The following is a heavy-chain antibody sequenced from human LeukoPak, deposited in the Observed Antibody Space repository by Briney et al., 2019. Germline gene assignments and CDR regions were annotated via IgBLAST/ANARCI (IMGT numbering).Heavy chain of an antibody. D-gene: IGHD2-2*02. Sequence: GGSLRLSCAASGFTFSSYAMHWVRQAPGKGLEWVAVISYDGSNKYYADSVKGRFTISRDNAKNSLYLQMNSLRAEDTAVYYCARDQGLYTPFGYWGQGTLVTVSS. V-gene: IGHV3-30*04. J-gene: IGHJ4*02. CDR2: ISYDGSNK. CDR3: ARDQGLYTPFGY. CDR1: GFTFSSYA.